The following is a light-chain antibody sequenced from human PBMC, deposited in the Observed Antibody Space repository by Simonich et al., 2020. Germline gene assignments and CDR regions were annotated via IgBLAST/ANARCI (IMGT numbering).Light chain of an antibody. CDR2: DVS. V-gene: IGLV2-14*01. CDR1: SSDVGGYNY. Sequence: QSALTQPASVSGSPGQSITISCTGTSSDVGGYNYVSWYQQHPGKAPKLMIYDVSKRPSGGSNRFSCSKSGNTASLTISGLQAEDEADYYCSSYTSSSWVFGGGTKLTVL. CDR3: SSYTSSSWV. J-gene: IGLJ3*02.